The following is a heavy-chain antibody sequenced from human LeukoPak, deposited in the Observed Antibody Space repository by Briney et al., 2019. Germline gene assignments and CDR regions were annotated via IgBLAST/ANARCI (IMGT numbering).Heavy chain of an antibody. CDR1: GGTFSSYA. J-gene: IGHJ6*03. CDR2: IIPIFGTA. V-gene: IGHV1-69*05. CDR3: ARASLRFLEGDYYYYYMDV. D-gene: IGHD3-3*01. Sequence: GASVKVSCKASGGTFSSYAISWVGQAPGQGLEWMGGIIPIFGTANYAQKFQGRVTITTDESTRTAYMELSSLRSEDTAVYYCARASLRFLEGDYYYYYMDVWGKGTTVTVSS.